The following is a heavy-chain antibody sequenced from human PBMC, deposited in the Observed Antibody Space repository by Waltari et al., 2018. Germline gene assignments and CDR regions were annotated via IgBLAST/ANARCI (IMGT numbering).Heavy chain of an antibody. J-gene: IGHJ4*02. Sequence: QVQLQESAPGLLKPSETLSLTCAVSGYSISSGYFWGWIRQPPGKGLEWIGSIYHSGRTYYNPSLKSRVTISVDTSKNQFSLKLSSVTAADTAVYYCARNSGNYSFLYWGQGTLVTVSS. CDR1: GYSISSGYF. CDR3: ARNSGNYSFLY. V-gene: IGHV4-38-2*01. D-gene: IGHD1-26*01. CDR2: IYHSGRT.